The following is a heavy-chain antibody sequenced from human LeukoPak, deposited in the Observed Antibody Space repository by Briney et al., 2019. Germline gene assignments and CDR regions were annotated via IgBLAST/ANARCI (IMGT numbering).Heavy chain of an antibody. V-gene: IGHV3-9*01. Sequence: GGSLRLSCAASGFTFDDYAMHWVRQAPGKGLEWVSGISWNSGSIGYADSVKGRFTISRDNAKNSLYLQMNSLRAEDTALYYCAKTAYYYDSSGYSAIDYWGQGTLVTVSS. D-gene: IGHD3-22*01. CDR1: GFTFDDYA. J-gene: IGHJ4*02. CDR3: AKTAYYYDSSGYSAIDY. CDR2: ISWNSGSI.